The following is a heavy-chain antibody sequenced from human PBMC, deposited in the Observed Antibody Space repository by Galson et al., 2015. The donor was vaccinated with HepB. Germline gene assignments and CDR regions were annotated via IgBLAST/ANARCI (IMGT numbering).Heavy chain of an antibody. V-gene: IGHV1-69*06. J-gene: IGHJ3*01. CDR2: IIPIFGNA. CDR3: ARGHEYGGNSDAFEF. D-gene: IGHD4-23*01. Sequence: SVKVSCKVSGGSVSNYGIDWVRQAPGQGPGWMGAIIPIFGNADPAQKFQGRVTLTADTSTNTVYMELNNLRSEDTAVYYCARGHEYGGNSDAFEFWGQGTMIIVSS. CDR1: GGSVSNYG.